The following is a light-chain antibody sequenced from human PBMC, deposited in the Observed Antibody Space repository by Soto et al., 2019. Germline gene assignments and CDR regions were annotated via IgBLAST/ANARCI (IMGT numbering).Light chain of an antibody. Sequence: QAVVTQPPSSSGTPGQTISISCSGSTSNIGNHYVFWYQHLPEAAPKLLIFRNNQRPSGVPDRFSGSGSGTSASLAISGLRSEDEGDYYCATWDEDLRGHVFGTGTKVTVL. V-gene: IGLV1-47*01. CDR3: ATWDEDLRGHV. J-gene: IGLJ1*01. CDR1: TSNIGNHY. CDR2: RNN.